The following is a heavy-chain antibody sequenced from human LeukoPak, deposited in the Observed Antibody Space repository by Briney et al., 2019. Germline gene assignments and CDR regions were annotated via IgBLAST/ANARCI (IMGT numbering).Heavy chain of an antibody. Sequence: ASVKVSCKASGYTFTSYDINWVRQATGQGLEWMGWMNPNSGNTGYAQKFQGRVTITRNTSISTAYMELSSLRSDDTAVYYCARGGGITIFGVVILADDAFDIWGQGTMVTVSS. D-gene: IGHD3-3*01. J-gene: IGHJ3*02. CDR3: ARGGGITIFGVVILADDAFDI. CDR2: MNPNSGNT. V-gene: IGHV1-8*03. CDR1: GYTFTSYD.